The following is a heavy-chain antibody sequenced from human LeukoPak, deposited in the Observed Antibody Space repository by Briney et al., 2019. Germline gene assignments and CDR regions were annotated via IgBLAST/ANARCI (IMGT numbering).Heavy chain of an antibody. D-gene: IGHD3-22*01. CDR3: AKAYYYDSSGYYQGYFDY. Sequence: GGSLRLSCEASGFSYDEYTMHWVRQAPGKGLEWVSLINRNGRDTYYADSVKGRFTISRDNSKNSLYLQMDSLRTEDTALYYCAKAYYYDSSGYYQGYFDYWGQGTLVTVSS. CDR2: INRNGRDT. J-gene: IGHJ4*02. V-gene: IGHV3-43*01. CDR1: GFSYDEYT.